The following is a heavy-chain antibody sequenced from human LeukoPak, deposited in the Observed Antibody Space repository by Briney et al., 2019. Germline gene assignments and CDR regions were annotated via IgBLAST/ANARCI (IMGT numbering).Heavy chain of an antibody. CDR1: GYSFTSYW. V-gene: IGHV5-51*01. D-gene: IGHD4-23*01. CDR2: IYPGDSDT. J-gene: IGHJ4*02. CDR3: ARLFYGGNSDLGFDY. Sequence: GESLNISCKGSGYSFTSYWIGWVRQMPGKGLEWMGIIYPGDSDTRYSPSFQGQVTISADKSISTAYLQWSSLKASDTAMYYCARLFYGGNSDLGFDYWGQETLVAVSS.